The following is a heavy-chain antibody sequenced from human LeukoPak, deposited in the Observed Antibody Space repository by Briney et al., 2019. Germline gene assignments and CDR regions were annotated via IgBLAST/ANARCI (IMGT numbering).Heavy chain of an antibody. CDR1: GFTFSSYA. CDR3: SKGGSRVALFDY. V-gene: IGHV3-23*01. Sequence: GSLRLSCAVSGFTFSSYAMNWVRQAPGKGLEWASGISGSDGRTYYADSVKGRFTISRDNPKDTLYLQMNSLRAEDTAVYYCSKGGSRVALFDYWGQGTLVTVSS. CDR2: ISGSDGRT. D-gene: IGHD5-12*01. J-gene: IGHJ4*02.